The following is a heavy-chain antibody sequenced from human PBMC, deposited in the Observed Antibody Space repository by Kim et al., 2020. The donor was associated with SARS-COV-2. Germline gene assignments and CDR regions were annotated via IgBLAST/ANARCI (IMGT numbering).Heavy chain of an antibody. CDR1: GFTFSDYY. D-gene: IGHD5-18*01. CDR3: LGGRYSYGKGLDY. CDR2: ISDSGRTT. J-gene: IGHJ4*02. V-gene: IGHV3-11*01. Sequence: GGSLRLSCAASGFTFSDYYMTWIRQAPGKGLEWVSYISDSGRTTYYADSVKGRFTISRDNARNSLYLQMNSLRAEDTAVYYCLGGRYSYGKGLDYWGQGTLVIVSS.